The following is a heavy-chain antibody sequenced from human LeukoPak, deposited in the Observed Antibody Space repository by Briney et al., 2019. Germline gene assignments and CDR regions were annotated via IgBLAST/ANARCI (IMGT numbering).Heavy chain of an antibody. Sequence: ASVKVSCKASGYTFSNSYIHWVRQAPGQGLEWMGSMNPKSGGTKYAQKFQGRVSMTRDTSISTAYMELASLTPDDTAVYYCARAGGRSWFDPWGQGTLVTVSS. V-gene: IGHV1-2*02. CDR1: GYTFSNSY. CDR3: ARAGGRSWFDP. J-gene: IGHJ5*02. D-gene: IGHD1-26*01. CDR2: MNPKSGGT.